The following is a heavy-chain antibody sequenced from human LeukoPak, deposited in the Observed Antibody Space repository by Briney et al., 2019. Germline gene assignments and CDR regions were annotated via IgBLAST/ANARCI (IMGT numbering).Heavy chain of an antibody. J-gene: IGHJ4*02. CDR1: GYTFTSYG. Sequence: ASVKVSCKASGYTFTSYGITWVRQAPGQGLEWMGWIIPHNGNTNYAQNLQGRVTMTTDTSTSTAYMELRSLRSDDTAVYYCARRRSSSPFDYWGQGTLVTVSS. D-gene: IGHD6-6*01. CDR2: IIPHNGNT. V-gene: IGHV1-18*01. CDR3: ARRRSSSPFDY.